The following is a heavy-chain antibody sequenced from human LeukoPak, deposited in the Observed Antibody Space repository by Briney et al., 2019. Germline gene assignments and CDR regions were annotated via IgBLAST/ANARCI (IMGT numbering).Heavy chain of an antibody. CDR3: ARASFVRNDESLLWFGELLRTRLAPMDG. Sequence: GGSLRLSCAASGFTFSSYEMNWVRQAPGKGLEWVSYISSNGSTISYDDSATGRFTISRANAKNSLYLQMNSLRAEDTAVYYCARASFVRNDESLLWFGELLRTRLAPMDGWGQGTTVTVSS. CDR2: ISSNGSTI. CDR1: GFTFSSYE. V-gene: IGHV3-48*03. J-gene: IGHJ6*02. D-gene: IGHD3-10*01.